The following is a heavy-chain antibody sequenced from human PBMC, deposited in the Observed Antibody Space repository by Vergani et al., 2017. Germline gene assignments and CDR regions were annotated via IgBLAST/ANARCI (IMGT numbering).Heavy chain of an antibody. CDR2: IIPIFGTA. Sequence: QVQLVQSGAEVKKPGASVKVSCKASGYTFTSYYMHWVRQAPGQGLEWMGRIIPIFGTANYAQKVQGRVTITADESTSTAYMELSSLRAEDTAVYYCAKSRLNWNADSGDYWGQGTLVTVSS. V-gene: IGHV1-69*18. D-gene: IGHD1-1*01. CDR1: GYTFTSYY. J-gene: IGHJ4*02. CDR3: AKSRLNWNADSGDY.